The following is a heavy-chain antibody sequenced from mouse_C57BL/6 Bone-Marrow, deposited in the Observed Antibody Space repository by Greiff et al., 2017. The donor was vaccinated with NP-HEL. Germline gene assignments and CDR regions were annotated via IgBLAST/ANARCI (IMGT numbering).Heavy chain of an antibody. CDR2: IDPSDSYT. Sequence: QVQLQQSGAELVKPGASVKLSCKASGYTFTSYWMQWVKQRPGQGLEWIGEIDPSDSYTNYNQKFKGKATLTVDTSSSTAYMQLSSLTSEDSAVYYCARRNWPTGGFAYWGQGTLVTVSA. V-gene: IGHV1-50*01. D-gene: IGHD4-1*01. CDR1: GYTFTSYW. J-gene: IGHJ3*01. CDR3: ARRNWPTGGFAY.